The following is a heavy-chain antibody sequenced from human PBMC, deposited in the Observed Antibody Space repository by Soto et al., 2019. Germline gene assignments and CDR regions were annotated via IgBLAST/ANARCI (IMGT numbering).Heavy chain of an antibody. V-gene: IGHV3-21*01. CDR3: ARDVGYSSSEGFVY. J-gene: IGHJ4*02. Sequence: GGTLRLSCAASGFILSSYTMNWVRQAPGKGLEWVSSISSSSTYIYYTESVKGRVTMSRDNAKNSLYLQLNSLRAEDTAVYYCARDVGYSSSEGFVYWGQGTRVTVSS. D-gene: IGHD6-13*01. CDR1: GFILSSYT. CDR2: ISSSSTYI.